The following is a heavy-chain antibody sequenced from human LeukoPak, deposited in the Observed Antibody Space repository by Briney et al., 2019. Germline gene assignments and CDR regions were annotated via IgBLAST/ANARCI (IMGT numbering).Heavy chain of an antibody. CDR1: SGSISTYY. Sequence: SETLSLTCTVSSGSISTYYWSWIRQPAGKGLEWIGRIYTSGSTNYNPSLKSRVTMSVDTSKNQFSLKLSSVTAADTAVYYCARETPLLGDSSGYYYYYYYMDVWGKGTTVTISS. CDR2: IYTSGST. CDR3: ARETPLLGDSSGYYYYYYYMDV. J-gene: IGHJ6*03. D-gene: IGHD3-22*01. V-gene: IGHV4-4*07.